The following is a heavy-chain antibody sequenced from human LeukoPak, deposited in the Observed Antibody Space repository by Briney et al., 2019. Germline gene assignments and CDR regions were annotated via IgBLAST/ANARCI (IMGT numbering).Heavy chain of an antibody. J-gene: IGHJ6*03. D-gene: IGHD3-10*01. CDR3: ARGLVLLWFGEPRTDMDG. Sequence: KPSETLSLTCAVYGGSFSGYYWSWIRQPPGKGLEWIGEINHSGSTNYNPSLKSRVTISVDTSKNQFSLKLSSVTAADTAVYYCARGLVLLWFGEPRTDMDGWGKGTTVTVSS. CDR2: INHSGST. CDR1: GGSFSGYY. V-gene: IGHV4-34*01.